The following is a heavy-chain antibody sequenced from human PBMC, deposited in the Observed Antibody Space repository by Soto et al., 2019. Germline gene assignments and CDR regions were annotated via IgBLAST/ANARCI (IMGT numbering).Heavy chain of an antibody. J-gene: IGHJ2*01. CDR2: IRSKAKNYAT. D-gene: IGHD2-21*02. CDR3: TSHARQYCGGDCYLLPYFDL. CDR1: GFTFSGSA. V-gene: IGHV3-73*02. Sequence: EVQLVESGGGLVQPGGSLKLSCAASGFTFSGSAMHWVRQASGKGLEWVGRIRSKAKNYATAYAASVKGRFTISRDDSKNTAYLQMNSLKTEDTAVYYCTSHARQYCGGDCYLLPYFDLWGRGTLVTVSS.